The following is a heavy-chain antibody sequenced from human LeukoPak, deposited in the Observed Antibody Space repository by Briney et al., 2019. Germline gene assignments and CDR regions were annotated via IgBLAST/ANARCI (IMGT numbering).Heavy chain of an antibody. V-gene: IGHV3-30*04. D-gene: IGHD4-11*01. Sequence: GGSLRLSCAASGFTFSSHALHWVRQAPGKGLEWVAVISYDGGNKCYADSVKGRFTISRDSSKNTLYLQMNSLRAEDTAVYYCPRDAQVTRFYYFGIDVWGQGTTVTVSS. CDR1: GFTFSSHA. CDR3: PRDAQVTRFYYFGIDV. J-gene: IGHJ6*02. CDR2: ISYDGGNK.